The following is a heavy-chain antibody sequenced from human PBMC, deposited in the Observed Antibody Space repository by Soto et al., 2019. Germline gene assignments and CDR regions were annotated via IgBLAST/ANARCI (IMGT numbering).Heavy chain of an antibody. CDR2: IYHSGST. D-gene: IGHD3-22*01. CDR1: GGSISSSNW. V-gene: IGHV4-4*02. CDR3: ARGSYYYDSSGYYYVGDFDY. J-gene: IGHJ4*02. Sequence: SETLSLTCTVSGGSISSSNWWSWVRQPPGKGLEWIGEIYHSGSTNYNPSLKSRVTISVDKSKNQFSLKLSSVTAADTAVYYCARGSYYYDSSGYYYVGDFDYWGQGTLVTVSS.